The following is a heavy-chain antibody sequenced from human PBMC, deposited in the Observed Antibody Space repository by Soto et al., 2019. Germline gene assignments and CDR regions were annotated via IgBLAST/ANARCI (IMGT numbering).Heavy chain of an antibody. D-gene: IGHD6-13*01. CDR3: AHRRQSSNWFNWFDP. CDR2: IYWDDDK. Sequence: QITLKESGPTLVKPTQTLTLTCTFSGFSLSTSGVGVGWIRQPPGKALEWLALIYWDDDKRYSPSLKSRLTIPKDTSKNQVVLTMTNMDPVDTGTYYCAHRRQSSNWFNWFDPWGQGTLVTVSS. CDR1: GFSLSTSGVG. J-gene: IGHJ5*02. V-gene: IGHV2-5*02.